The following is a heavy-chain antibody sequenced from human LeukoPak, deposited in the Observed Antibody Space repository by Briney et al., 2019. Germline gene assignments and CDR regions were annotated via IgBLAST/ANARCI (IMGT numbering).Heavy chain of an antibody. CDR3: ARTSKPYSSSWYWDY. J-gene: IGHJ4*02. CDR2: INPSGGST. D-gene: IGHD6-13*01. CDR1: GYTFTSYY. Sequence: ASVKVSCKASGYTFTSYYMHWVRQAPGQGLEWMGIINPSGGSTSYAQKFQGRVTMTRDMSTSTVYMELSSLRSEDTAVYYCARTSKPYSSSWYWDYWGQGTLVTVSS. V-gene: IGHV1-46*01.